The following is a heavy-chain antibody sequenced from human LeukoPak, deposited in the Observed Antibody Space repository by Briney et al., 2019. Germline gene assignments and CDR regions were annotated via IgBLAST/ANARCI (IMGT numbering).Heavy chain of an antibody. V-gene: IGHV4-39*01. J-gene: IGHJ3*02. CDR3: ARRIYDYVWGSYRHNDAFDI. CDR2: LYYSGST. D-gene: IGHD3-16*02. Sequence: GSLRLSCAASGFTFSSYAMSWVRQPPGKGLEWIGSLYYSGSTYYNPSLKSRVTISVDTSKNQFSLKLSSVTAADTAVYYCARRIYDYVWGSYRHNDAFDIWGQGTMVTVSS. CDR1: GFTFSSYA.